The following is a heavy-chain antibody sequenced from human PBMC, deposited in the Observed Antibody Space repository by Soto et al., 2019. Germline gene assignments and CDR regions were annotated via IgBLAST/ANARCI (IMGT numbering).Heavy chain of an antibody. CDR1: GYTFTSYG. CDR2: INPYNGNT. V-gene: IGHV1-18*01. Sequence: QVQLVQSGAEVKKPGASVKVSCKASGYTFTSYGISWVRQAPGQGLEWMGWINPYNGNTNYAQKLQGRVTMTTDTTTNTPYMELRSLRSDDTAVYYCARDWFGIDYWGQGTLVTVSS. J-gene: IGHJ4*02. D-gene: IGHD3-16*01. CDR3: ARDWFGIDY.